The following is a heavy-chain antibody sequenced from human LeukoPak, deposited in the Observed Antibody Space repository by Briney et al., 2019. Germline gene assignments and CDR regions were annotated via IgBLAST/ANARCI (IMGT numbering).Heavy chain of an antibody. V-gene: IGHV3-21*01. CDR1: GFACTDYT. Sequence: GGSLRLSCAASGFACTDYTMNWVRQASGKGLECVSSVSSSGAFIYYADSVKGRFTISRDNGKNSLSLQMNSLRAGDTAVYYCARSGYSFGYQGENYYGMDVWGQGTTVTVSS. J-gene: IGHJ6*02. CDR3: ARSGYSFGYQGENYYGMDV. D-gene: IGHD5-18*01. CDR2: VSSSGAFI.